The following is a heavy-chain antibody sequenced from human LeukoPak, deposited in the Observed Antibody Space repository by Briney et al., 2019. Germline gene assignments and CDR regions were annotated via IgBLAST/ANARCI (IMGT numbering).Heavy chain of an antibody. D-gene: IGHD3-10*01. V-gene: IGHV3-23*01. CDR2: ISPRGDIT. Sequence: GGSLRLSCAASGFTFSSHGMNWVRQAPGKGLEWVSGISPRGDITYYADSVKGRFTVSRDNFKNTLYLEVISLTAEDTAVYYCAKDDAWLQFGEWSQGTLVTVSS. CDR3: AKDDAWLQFGE. J-gene: IGHJ4*02. CDR1: GFTFSSHG.